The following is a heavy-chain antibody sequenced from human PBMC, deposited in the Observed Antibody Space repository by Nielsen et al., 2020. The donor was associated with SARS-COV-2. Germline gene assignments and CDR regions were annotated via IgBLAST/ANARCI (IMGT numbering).Heavy chain of an antibody. CDR3: ARGLEGRPYYYGSGSRNWFDP. Sequence: SETLSLTCAVYGGSFSGYYWSWIRQPPGKGLEWIGEINHSGSTNYNPSLKSRVTISVDTSKNQFSLKLSSVTAADTAVYYCARGLEGRPYYYGSGSRNWFDPWGQGTLVTVSS. CDR1: GGSFSGYY. D-gene: IGHD3-10*01. V-gene: IGHV4-34*01. J-gene: IGHJ5*02. CDR2: INHSGST.